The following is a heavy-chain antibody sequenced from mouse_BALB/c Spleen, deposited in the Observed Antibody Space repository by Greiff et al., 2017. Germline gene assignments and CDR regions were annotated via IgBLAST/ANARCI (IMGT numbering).Heavy chain of an antibody. CDR1: GYSFTGYF. J-gene: IGHJ3*01. Sequence: EVKLMESGPELVKPGASVKISCKASGYSFTGYFMNWVMQSHGKSLEWIGRINPYNGDTFYNQKFKGKATLTVDKSSSTAHMELRSLASEDSAVYYCARTYDYDVFAYWGQGTLVTVSA. CDR2: INPYNGDT. V-gene: IGHV1-20*02. D-gene: IGHD2-4*01. CDR3: ARTYDYDVFAY.